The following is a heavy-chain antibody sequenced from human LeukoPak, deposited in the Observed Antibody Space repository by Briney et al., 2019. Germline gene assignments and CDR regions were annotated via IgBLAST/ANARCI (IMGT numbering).Heavy chain of an antibody. V-gene: IGHV1-18*01. CDR1: GCTFSSNA. CDR2: ISAYNGNT. J-gene: IGHJ5*02. CDR3: ARQVDTATDWFDP. D-gene: IGHD5-18*01. Sequence: ASVKVSCKASGCTFSSNAISWVRQAPGQGLEWMGWISAYNGNTNYAQKLQGRVTITTDTSTNTAYMELRSLRSDDTAVYYCARQVDTATDWFDPWGEGTLVTVSS.